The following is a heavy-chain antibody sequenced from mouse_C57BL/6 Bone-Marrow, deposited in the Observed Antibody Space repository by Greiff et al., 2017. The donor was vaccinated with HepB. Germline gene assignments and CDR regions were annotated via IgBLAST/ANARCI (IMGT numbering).Heavy chain of an antibody. CDR3: ARGSNPVAY. V-gene: IGHV3-6*01. Sequence: EVKLQESGPGLVKPSQSLSLTCSVTGYSITSGYYWNWIRQFPGNKLEWMGYISYDGSNNYNPSLKNRISITRDTSKNQFFLKLNSVTTEDTATYYCARGSNPVAYWGQGTLVTVSA. CDR2: ISYDGSN. J-gene: IGHJ3*01. CDR1: GYSITSGYY. D-gene: IGHD2-5*01.